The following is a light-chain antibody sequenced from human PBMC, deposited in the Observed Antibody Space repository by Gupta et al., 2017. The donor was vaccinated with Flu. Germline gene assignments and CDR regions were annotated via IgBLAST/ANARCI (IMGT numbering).Light chain of an antibody. V-gene: IGLV2-8*01. J-gene: IGLJ1*01. CDR3: SSYAGNTYV. CDR2: EVS. CDR1: SSDVGGYDY. Sequence: QSALTQPPSVSGSPGQSVTISCTGTSSDVGGYDYVSWYQQHPGKAPKVMIYEVSKRPSGVPDRFSGSKSGNSAALTVSGLQAEDAADYYCSSYAGNTYVFGTGTKVTVL.